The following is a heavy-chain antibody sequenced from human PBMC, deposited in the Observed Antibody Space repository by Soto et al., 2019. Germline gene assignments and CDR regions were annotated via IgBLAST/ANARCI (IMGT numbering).Heavy chain of an antibody. CDR1: GGSISSYY. V-gene: IGHV4-59*01. D-gene: IGHD3-22*01. J-gene: IGHJ6*02. Sequence: SETLSLTCTVSGGSISSYYWSWIRQPPGKGLEWIGYIYYSGSTNYNPSLKSRVTISVDTSKNQFSLKLSSVTAADTAVYYCAIDLRSYHSSGYLIYGIDVWGQWSTVT. CDR3: AIDLRSYHSSGYLIYGIDV. CDR2: IYYSGST.